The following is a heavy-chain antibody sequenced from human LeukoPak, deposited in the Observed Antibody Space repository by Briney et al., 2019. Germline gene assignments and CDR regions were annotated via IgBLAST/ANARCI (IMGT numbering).Heavy chain of an antibody. D-gene: IGHD5-24*01. V-gene: IGHV4-59*01. CDR1: GGSISSYY. CDR3: ASLPGDGYNLGLRGWYFDL. CDR2: IYYSGST. J-gene: IGHJ2*01. Sequence: SETLSLTCTVSGGSISSYYRSWIRQPPGKGLEWIGYIYYSGSTNYNPSLKSRVTISVDTSKNQFSLKLSSVTAADTAVYYCASLPGDGYNLGLRGWYFDLWGRGTLVTVSS.